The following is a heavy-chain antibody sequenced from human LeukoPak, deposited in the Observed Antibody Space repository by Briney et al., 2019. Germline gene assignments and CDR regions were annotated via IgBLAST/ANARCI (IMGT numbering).Heavy chain of an antibody. CDR2: VDPEDDER. V-gene: IGHV1-24*01. J-gene: IGHJ4*02. D-gene: IGHD5-18*01. CDR1: GKPLSDLS. Sequence: ASVKVSRKVSGKPLSDLSIHWLRQAPGKGLEWMGGVDPEDDERIYAQKFQGRATMTEDTSIDTAYMDLSSLTSEDTAVYYCTTGFTAMAVDYFDYWGQGTLVTVSS. CDR3: TTGFTAMAVDYFDY.